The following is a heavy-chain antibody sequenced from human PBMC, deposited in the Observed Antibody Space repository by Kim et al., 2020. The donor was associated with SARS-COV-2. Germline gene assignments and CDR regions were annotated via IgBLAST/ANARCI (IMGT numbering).Heavy chain of an antibody. CDR2: INHSGST. J-gene: IGHJ5*02. Sequence: SETLSLTCAVYGGSFSGYYWSWIRQPPGKGLEWIGEINHSGSTNYNPSLKSRVTISVDTSKNHFSLKLSSVTAADTAVYYCARARPSIAARPGGWFDPWGQGTLVTVSS. D-gene: IGHD6-6*01. V-gene: IGHV4-34*01. CDR3: ARARPSIAARPGGWFDP. CDR1: GGSFSGYY.